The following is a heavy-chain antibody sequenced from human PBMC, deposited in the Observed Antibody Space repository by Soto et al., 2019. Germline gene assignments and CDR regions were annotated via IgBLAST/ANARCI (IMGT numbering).Heavy chain of an antibody. CDR2: ISSDGSIE. J-gene: IGHJ4*02. D-gene: IGHD3-10*01. Sequence: QVQLVESGGGVVQPGRSLRLSCAASGFTFSNYGMHWVRQAPGKGLDWVAVISSDGSIEYYLESVKGRFTMSRDNSENTVYLQTNSLRTEDTAVYFCGRDWVWFGAHPIDNWGQGTLVTVSS. CDR3: GRDWVWFGAHPIDN. CDR1: GFTFSNYG. V-gene: IGHV3-30*03.